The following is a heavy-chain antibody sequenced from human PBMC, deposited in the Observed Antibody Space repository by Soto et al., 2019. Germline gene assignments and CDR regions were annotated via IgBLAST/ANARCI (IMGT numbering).Heavy chain of an antibody. CDR3: ARDGDIEGGPPPKNYAMDV. D-gene: IGHD5-12*01. V-gene: IGHV3-33*08. CDR1: GFTFRNFG. Sequence: QVRLVESGGGVVQPGRSLRLSCAASGFTFRNFGFHWVRQAPGKGLEWVALVWYDGTNKYYAESLKGRVSISRDNSKNNLYLEMKSLRAEDTAVYYCARDGDIEGGPPPKNYAMDVWGQGTTVTVSS. J-gene: IGHJ6*02. CDR2: VWYDGTNK.